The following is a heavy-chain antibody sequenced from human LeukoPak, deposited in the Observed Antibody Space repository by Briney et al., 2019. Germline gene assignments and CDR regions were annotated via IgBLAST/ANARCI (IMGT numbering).Heavy chain of an antibody. Sequence: PGGSLRLSCAASGFTFSSYGMHWVRQAPGKGLEWVAVIWHDGSNKYYADSVEGRFTISRDSPKNTLYLQMNSLRAEDTAVYYCARGSTYYDSSGQVPFDYWGQGTLVTVSS. V-gene: IGHV3-33*01. CDR1: GFTFSSYG. CDR3: ARGSTYYDSSGQVPFDY. CDR2: IWHDGSNK. D-gene: IGHD3-22*01. J-gene: IGHJ4*02.